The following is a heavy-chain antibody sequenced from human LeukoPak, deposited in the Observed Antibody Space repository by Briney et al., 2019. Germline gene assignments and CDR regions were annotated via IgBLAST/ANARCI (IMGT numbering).Heavy chain of an antibody. CDR3: ARATPFKWKKIDY. CDR1: GFTFSSYA. CDR2: INHSGST. J-gene: IGHJ4*02. D-gene: IGHD1-20*01. V-gene: IGHV4-34*01. Sequence: GSLRLSCAASGFTFSSYAMSWVRQAPGKGLEWIGEINHSGSTNYNPSLKSRVTISVDTSKNQFSLKLSSVTAADTAVYYCARATPFKWKKIDYWGQGTLVTVSS.